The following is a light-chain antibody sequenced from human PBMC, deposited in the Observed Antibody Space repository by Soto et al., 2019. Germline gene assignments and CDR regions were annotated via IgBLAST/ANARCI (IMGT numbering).Light chain of an antibody. CDR2: GAS. CDR3: QQYNNWPQT. CDR1: QSVSSN. J-gene: IGKJ2*01. Sequence: EIVMTQSPATLSVSPGERATLSCRASQSVSSNLAWYQQKPGQAPRLLIYGASTRATGIPARFSGSGSGTEFPLAISSLQSEDFAVYYCQQYNNWPQTFGQGTKREIK. V-gene: IGKV3-15*01.